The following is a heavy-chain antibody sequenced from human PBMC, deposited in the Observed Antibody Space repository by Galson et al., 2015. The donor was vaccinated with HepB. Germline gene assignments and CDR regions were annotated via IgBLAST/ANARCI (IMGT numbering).Heavy chain of an antibody. CDR2: IGSTGNT. Sequence: SLRLSCAASGFIFSNYAMSWVRQTPGKGLEWVSGIGSTGNTYYADSVKGRFTISRDNSKNTLYLQMNTLRAEDTAFYYCAKRSATYRYCNYWGQGALVTVSS. J-gene: IGHJ4*02. CDR3: AKRSATYRYCNY. D-gene: IGHD4/OR15-4a*01. V-gene: IGHV3-23*01. CDR1: GFIFSNYA.